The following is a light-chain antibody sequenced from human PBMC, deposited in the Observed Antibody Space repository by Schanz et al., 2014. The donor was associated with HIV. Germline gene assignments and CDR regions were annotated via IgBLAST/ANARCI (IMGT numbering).Light chain of an antibody. J-gene: IGLJ2*01. CDR1: SSNIGAGYH. V-gene: IGLV1-40*01. CDR2: DDN. CDR3: QSYDSGLSGIL. Sequence: QSVLTQPPSLSGAPGQRVSLSCNGSSSNIGAGYHVHWYLQFPGTAPRLLIYDDNNRPSGVPDRFSGSKSGTSASLAITGLQAEDEADYYCQSYDSGLSGILFGGGTKLTV.